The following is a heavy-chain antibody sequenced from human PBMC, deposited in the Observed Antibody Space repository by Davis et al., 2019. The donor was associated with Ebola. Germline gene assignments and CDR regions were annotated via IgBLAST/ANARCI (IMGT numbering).Heavy chain of an antibody. D-gene: IGHD1-26*01. V-gene: IGHV4-34*01. CDR3: ARTPQYTSYGSYFDY. J-gene: IGHJ4*02. CDR2: INHSGTT. CDR1: GGPLSGYS. Sequence: SETLSLTCAVYGGPLSGYSWSWIRQPPGKGPEWIGEINHSGTTNYNPSLKSRVTISGDTSKNQFSLNVNSVTAADTAMYYCARTPQYTSYGSYFDYWGQGALVTVSS.